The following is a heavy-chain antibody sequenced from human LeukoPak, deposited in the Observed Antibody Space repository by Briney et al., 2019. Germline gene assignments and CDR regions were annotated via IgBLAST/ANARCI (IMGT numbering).Heavy chain of an antibody. Sequence: PSETLSLTCAVYGGSFSGYYWSWIRQPPGKGLEWIGEINHSGSTNYNPSLKSRVTISVDTSKNQFSLKLSSVTAADTAVYYCASTVRGRPSRWFDPWGQGTLVTVSS. J-gene: IGHJ5*02. D-gene: IGHD3-10*01. CDR1: GGSFSGYY. CDR2: INHSGST. CDR3: ASTVRGRPSRWFDP. V-gene: IGHV4-34*01.